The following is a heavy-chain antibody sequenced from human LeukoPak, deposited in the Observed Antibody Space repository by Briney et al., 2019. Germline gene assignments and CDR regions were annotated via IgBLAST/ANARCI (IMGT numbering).Heavy chain of an antibody. CDR2: ISGGGGAT. Sequence: GGSLRLSCAASGFAFSNYAMIWVRQAPGKGLEWVSSISGGGGATYYADSVKGRFTISRDNSKNTLYLQMNSLRVEDTAVYYCVKTRPLDSSSWSHGDYWGQGTLVTVSS. CDR1: GFAFSNYA. CDR3: VKTRPLDSSSWSHGDY. J-gene: IGHJ4*02. V-gene: IGHV3-23*01. D-gene: IGHD6-13*01.